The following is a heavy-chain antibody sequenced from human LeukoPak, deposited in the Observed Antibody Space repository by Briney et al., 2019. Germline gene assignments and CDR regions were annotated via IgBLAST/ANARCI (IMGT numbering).Heavy chain of an antibody. CDR3: ARDPYCSGGSCYSFDP. J-gene: IGHJ5*02. Sequence: PSETLSLTSAVSGGSISSSNWWSWARQPPGKGLEWIGEIYHSGSTNYNPSPKSRVPISVDKSKNQFSLKLSSVTAADTAVYYCARDPYCSGGSCYSFDPWGQGTLVTVSS. CDR1: GGSISSSNW. V-gene: IGHV4-4*02. CDR2: IYHSGST. D-gene: IGHD2-15*01.